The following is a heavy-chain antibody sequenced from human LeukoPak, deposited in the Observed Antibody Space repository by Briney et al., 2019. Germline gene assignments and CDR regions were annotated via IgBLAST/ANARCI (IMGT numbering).Heavy chain of an antibody. CDR1: GYSISSGYY. D-gene: IGHD3-16*02. CDR2: IYHSGST. Sequence: SETLSLTCTVSGYSISSGYYWGWIRQPPGKGLEWIGSIYHSGSTYYNPSLKSRVTISVDTSKNQFSLKLSSVTAADTAVYYCAREGGLRLGELSLYAINYFDYWGQGTLVTVSS. V-gene: IGHV4-38-2*02. J-gene: IGHJ4*02. CDR3: AREGGLRLGELSLYAINYFDY.